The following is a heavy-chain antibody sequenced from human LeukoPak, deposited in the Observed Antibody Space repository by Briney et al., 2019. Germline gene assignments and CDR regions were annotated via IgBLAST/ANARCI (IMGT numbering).Heavy chain of an antibody. Sequence: SETLSLTCTVSGGSISSSSYYWGWIRQPPGKGLEWIGSIYYSGGTYYNPSLKSRVTISVDTSKNQFSLKLSSVTAADTAVYYCAKKTWEQTPYYYYYMDVWGKGTTVTVSS. CDR3: AKKTWEQTPYYYYYMDV. J-gene: IGHJ6*03. CDR2: IYYSGGT. D-gene: IGHD1-26*01. CDR1: GGSISSSSYY. V-gene: IGHV4-39*01.